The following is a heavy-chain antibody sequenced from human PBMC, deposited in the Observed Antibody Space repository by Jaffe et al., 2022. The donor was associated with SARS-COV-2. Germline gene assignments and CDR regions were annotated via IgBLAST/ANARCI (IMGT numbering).Heavy chain of an antibody. CDR3: YRVRSGSWVY. V-gene: IGHV3-49*03. D-gene: IGHD1-26*01. CDR2: ITSKAYGGTT. CDR1: GFTFGDYA. J-gene: IGHJ4*02. Sequence: EVQLVESGGGLVQPGRSLRLSCTTSGFTFGDYAMSWFRQAPGKGLEWVALITSKAYGGTTEYAASVKDRFTISRDDSKSIAYLQMNSLKTEDTAIYYCYRVRSGSWVYWGQGTLVTVSS.